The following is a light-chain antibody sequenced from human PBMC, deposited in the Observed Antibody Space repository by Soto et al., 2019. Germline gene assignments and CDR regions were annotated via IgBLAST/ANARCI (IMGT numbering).Light chain of an antibody. J-gene: IGKJ1*01. CDR1: QNIRSTY. CDR2: GAV. CDR3: QQYHSPPLT. V-gene: IGKV3-20*01. Sequence: EIVLTQSPGTLPLSPGQRATLSCRASQNIRSTYLAWFQQTPGQAPRLLIYGAVNKASGIPDRFSGSGSGTEFTLTISSLEPEDLVVYYCQQYHSPPLTCGQGTKVEIK.